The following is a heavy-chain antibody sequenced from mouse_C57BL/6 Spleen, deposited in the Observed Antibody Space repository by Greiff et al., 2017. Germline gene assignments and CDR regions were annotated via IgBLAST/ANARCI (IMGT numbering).Heavy chain of an antibody. Sequence: DVQLQESGPGLVKPSQSLSLTCSVTGYSITSGYYWNWIRQFPGNKLEWMGYISYDGSNNYNPSLKNRISITRDTSKNQFFLKLNSVTTEDTATYYCASITTVVARAYYAMDYWGQGTSVTVSS. CDR2: ISYDGSN. V-gene: IGHV3-6*01. D-gene: IGHD1-1*01. CDR3: ASITTVVARAYYAMDY. J-gene: IGHJ4*01. CDR1: GYSITSGYY.